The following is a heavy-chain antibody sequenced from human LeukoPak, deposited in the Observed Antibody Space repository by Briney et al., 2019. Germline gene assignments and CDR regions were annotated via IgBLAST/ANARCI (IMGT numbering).Heavy chain of an antibody. CDR1: GGSFSGYY. CDR3: ARGLPYYYGSGSFLAGMDV. D-gene: IGHD3-10*01. CDR2: INHSGST. Sequence: SETLSLTCAVYGGSFSGYYWSWIRQPPGKGLEWIGEINHSGSTNYNPSLKSRVTISVDTSKNQFPLKLSSVTAADTAVYYCARGLPYYYGSGSFLAGMDVWGQGTTVTVSS. V-gene: IGHV4-34*01. J-gene: IGHJ6*02.